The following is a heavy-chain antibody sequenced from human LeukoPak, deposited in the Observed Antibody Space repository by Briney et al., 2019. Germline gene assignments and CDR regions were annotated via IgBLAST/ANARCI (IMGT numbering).Heavy chain of an antibody. J-gene: IGHJ4*02. D-gene: IGHD6-13*01. CDR3: ARAAYSSSNEGFLLDY. V-gene: IGHV3-64*01. CDR2: ISSNGGST. CDR1: GFTFSSYG. Sequence: PGGSLRLSCAASGFTFSSYGINWVHQAPGKELEYVSAISSNGGSTYYANSVKGRFTISRDNSKNTLYLQMGSLRAEDMAVYYCARAAYSSSNEGFLLDYWGQGTLVTVSS.